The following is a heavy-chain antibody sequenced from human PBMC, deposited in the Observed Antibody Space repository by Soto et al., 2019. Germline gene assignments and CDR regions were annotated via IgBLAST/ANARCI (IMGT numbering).Heavy chain of an antibody. Sequence: SETLSLTCTVSGGSISSSSYYWGWIRQPPGKGLEWIGSIYYSGSTYYNPSPKSRVTISVDTSKNQFSLKLSSVTAADTAVYYCARDQSMVDFSDGYYYYGMDVWGQGTTVTVSS. CDR3: ARDQSMVDFSDGYYYYGMDV. J-gene: IGHJ6*02. D-gene: IGHD2-8*01. V-gene: IGHV4-39*07. CDR1: GGSISSSSYY. CDR2: IYYSGST.